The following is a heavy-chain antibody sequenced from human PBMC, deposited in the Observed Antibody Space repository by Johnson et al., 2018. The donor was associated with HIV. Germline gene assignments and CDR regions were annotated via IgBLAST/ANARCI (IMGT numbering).Heavy chain of an antibody. D-gene: IGHD3-3*01. CDR3: TTDGITIFGVGGMDAFDI. CDR1: DFTVSSNY. Sequence: VQLVESGGGVVQPGGSLRLSCAASDFTVSSNYMSWVRQAPGKGLEWVGRIKSQTDGGTTDYAAPVKGRFTISRDDSKNTLYLQMNSLKTEDTAVYYCTTDGITIFGVGGMDAFDIWGQGTMVTVS. V-gene: IGHV3-15*01. CDR2: IKSQTDGGTT. J-gene: IGHJ3*02.